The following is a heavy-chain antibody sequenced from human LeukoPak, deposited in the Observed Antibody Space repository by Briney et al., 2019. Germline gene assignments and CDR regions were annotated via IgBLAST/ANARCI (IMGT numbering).Heavy chain of an antibody. J-gene: IGHJ4*02. CDR2: IIPIFGTA. Sequence: ASVKVSCKASGGTFSSYAISWVRQAPGQGLEWMGGIIPIFGTANYAQKFQGRVTITADESTSTAYMELSSLRSEDTAVYYCVRDNPRQQGFAYWGQGTLVTVSS. D-gene: IGHD6-13*01. V-gene: IGHV1-69*13. CDR3: VRDNPRQQGFAY. CDR1: GGTFSSYA.